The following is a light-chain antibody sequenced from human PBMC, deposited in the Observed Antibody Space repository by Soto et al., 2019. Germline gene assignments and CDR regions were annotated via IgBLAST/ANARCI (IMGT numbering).Light chain of an antibody. CDR2: GAS. CDR1: QSVSSK. J-gene: IGKJ1*01. Sequence: EIVMTQSPATLSVSPGERATLSCRASQSVSSKLAWYQQKTGQAPRVLIFGASTRATGIPARFSGSGSGTEFTLTISSRQAADFAVYYCQQYNDWPPTWTFGQGTRVEIK. CDR3: QQYNDWPPTWT. V-gene: IGKV3-15*01.